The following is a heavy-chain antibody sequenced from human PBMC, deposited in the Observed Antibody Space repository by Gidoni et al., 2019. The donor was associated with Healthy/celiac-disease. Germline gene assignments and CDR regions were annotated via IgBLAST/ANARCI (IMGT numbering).Heavy chain of an antibody. CDR2: ISGSGGST. D-gene: IGHD2-15*01. V-gene: IGHV3-23*01. CDR3: AKSSEDVVVVAATPSEFFQH. Sequence: EVQLLESGGGWVQPGGSLRLSCAASGVTFSSDARSRDRQAPGKGLEWVSAISGSGGSTYYADSVEDRFTISGDNSKNTLYLQMNSLRAEDTAVYYCAKSSEDVVVVAATPSEFFQHWGQGTLVTVSS. J-gene: IGHJ1*01. CDR1: GVTFSSDA.